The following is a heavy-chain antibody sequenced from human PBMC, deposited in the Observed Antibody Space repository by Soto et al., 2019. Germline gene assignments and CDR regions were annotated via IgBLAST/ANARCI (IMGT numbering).Heavy chain of an antibody. V-gene: IGHV3-23*01. CDR1: GFTFSSYA. J-gene: IGHJ4*02. CDR2: ISGSGGST. Sequence: GSLRLSCAASGFTFSSYAMSWVRQAPGKGLEWVSAISGSGGSTYYADSVKGRFTISRDNSKNTLYLQMNSLRAEDTAVYYCAKDFSGGHPLYYYDSSGYYSDYWGQGTLVTVSS. CDR3: AKDFSGGHPLYYYDSSGYYSDY. D-gene: IGHD3-22*01.